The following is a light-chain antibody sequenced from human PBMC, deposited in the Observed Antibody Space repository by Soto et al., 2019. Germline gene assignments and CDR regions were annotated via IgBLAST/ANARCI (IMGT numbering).Light chain of an antibody. CDR2: DVS. Sequence: QSALTQPASVSGSPGQSITISCTGTSSDVGGYNYVSWYQQHPGKAPKLMIYDVSNRPSGVSNRFSGSKSGNTASLTISGLQSEDEADYYCSSYTSNSTVVFGGGTKHTVL. CDR1: SSDVGGYNY. CDR3: SSYTSNSTVV. V-gene: IGLV2-14*01. J-gene: IGLJ2*01.